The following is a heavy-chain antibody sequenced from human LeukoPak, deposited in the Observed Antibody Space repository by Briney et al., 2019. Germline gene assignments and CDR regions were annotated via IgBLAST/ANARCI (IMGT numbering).Heavy chain of an antibody. J-gene: IGHJ6*02. D-gene: IGHD2-21*02. CDR2: IYSGGST. CDR1: GFTFSDYW. Sequence: PGGSLRLSCAASGFTFSDYWMHWVRQAPGKGLVWVSVIYSGGSTYYADSVKGRFTISRDNSKNTLYLQMNSLRAEDTAVYYCARYCGGDCYQGAVDYYYGMDVWGQGTTVTVSS. CDR3: ARYCGGDCYQGAVDYYYGMDV. V-gene: IGHV3-53*01.